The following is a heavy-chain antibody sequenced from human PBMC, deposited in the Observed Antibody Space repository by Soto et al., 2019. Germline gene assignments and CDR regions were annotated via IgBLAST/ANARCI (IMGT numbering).Heavy chain of an antibody. V-gene: IGHV1-69*04. CDR2: IIPILGIA. D-gene: IGHD2-8*01. Sequence: SVKVSFKASGGTFSSYTISWVRQAPGQGLEWMGRIIPILGIANYAQKFQGRVTITADKSTSTAYMELSSLRSEDSAVYYCAREYCTNGVCYSIFEYWGQGTLVTVSS. J-gene: IGHJ4*02. CDR3: AREYCTNGVCYSIFEY. CDR1: GGTFSSYT.